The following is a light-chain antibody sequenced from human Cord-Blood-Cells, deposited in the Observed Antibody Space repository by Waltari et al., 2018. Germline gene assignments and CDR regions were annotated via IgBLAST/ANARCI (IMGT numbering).Light chain of an antibody. CDR2: DVS. CDR1: SSDVGGYNY. J-gene: IGLJ3*02. V-gene: IGLV2-11*01. CDR3: CSYAGSYTWV. Sequence: QSALTQPRSVSGSPGQSVTISCTGTSSDVGGYNYVSWYQQHPGKAPKLMIYDVSKRPSGFPERCSGSKSGNTASLTISGLQAEDESDYYCCSYAGSYTWVFGGGTKLTVL.